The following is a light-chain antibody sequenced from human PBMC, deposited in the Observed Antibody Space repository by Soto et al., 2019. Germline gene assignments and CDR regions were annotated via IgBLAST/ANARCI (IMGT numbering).Light chain of an antibody. V-gene: IGKV1-39*01. Sequence: IQMTQSPSSLSASVGDRVTITCRASQTISSYLNWYQQKPGKAPKVLIYAASTLQSGVPSRFSGSGSGTDFTLTISSLQPEDFATYYCQQSYNAPRTFGQGTTVDIK. J-gene: IGKJ1*01. CDR3: QQSYNAPRT. CDR1: QTISSY. CDR2: AAS.